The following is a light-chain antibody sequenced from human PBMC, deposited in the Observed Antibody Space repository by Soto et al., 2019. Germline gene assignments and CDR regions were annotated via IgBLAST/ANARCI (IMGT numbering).Light chain of an antibody. V-gene: IGKV3-15*01. Sequence: EVVMTQSPATLSVSPGERATLSCRASQSVSSTLAWYPLKTGQAPKLLIYDASTRATSTPARFSGSGSGREVTLTISSLQSEDFASYYCQQYSNWPSYTFGQGTKREIK. CDR1: QSVSST. CDR3: QQYSNWPSYT. J-gene: IGKJ2*01. CDR2: DAS.